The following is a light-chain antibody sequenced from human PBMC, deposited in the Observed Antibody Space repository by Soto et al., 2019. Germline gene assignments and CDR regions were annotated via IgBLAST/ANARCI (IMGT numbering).Light chain of an antibody. CDR1: SSDVGAHNL. CDR3: CSYAGSYTYVV. Sequence: QSALTQPASVSGSPGQSITISCSGTSSDVGAHNLVSWYQQHPGRAPKLMIYDVSKRPSGVPDRFSGSKSGNTASLTISGLQAEDEADYYCCSYAGSYTYVVFGGGTKLTVL. V-gene: IGLV2-11*01. CDR2: DVS. J-gene: IGLJ2*01.